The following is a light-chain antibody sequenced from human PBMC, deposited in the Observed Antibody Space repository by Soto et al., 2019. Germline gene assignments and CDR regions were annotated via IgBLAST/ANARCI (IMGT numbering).Light chain of an antibody. CDR3: SSYAGSNFYV. V-gene: IGLV2-8*01. CDR1: SSDVGGYNY. Sequence: QSALTQPPSASGSPGQSVTISCTGTSSDVGGYNYVSWYQHHPGKAPKFIIYDVSKPPSGVPDRCSGSKSGNTSPLTVSGLQAEDEGDYYCSSYAGSNFYVFGTGTKLTVL. J-gene: IGLJ1*01. CDR2: DVS.